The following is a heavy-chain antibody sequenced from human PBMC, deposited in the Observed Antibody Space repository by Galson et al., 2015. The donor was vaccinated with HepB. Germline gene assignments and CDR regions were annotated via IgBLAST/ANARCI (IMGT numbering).Heavy chain of an antibody. D-gene: IGHD2-2*01. J-gene: IGHJ4*02. CDR3: TTAPFFVVVPAAIRGGGGGY. V-gene: IGHV3-15*01. Sequence: SLRLSCAASGFTFSSYAMSWVRQAPGKGLEWVGRIKSKTDGGTTDYAAPVKGRFTISRDDSKNTLYLQMNSLKTEDTAVYYCTTAPFFVVVPAAIRGGGGGYWAQATLVTAPS. CDR2: IKSKTDGGTT. CDR1: GFTFSSYA.